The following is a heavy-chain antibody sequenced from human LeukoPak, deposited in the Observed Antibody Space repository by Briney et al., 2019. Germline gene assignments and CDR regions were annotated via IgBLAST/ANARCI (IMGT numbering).Heavy chain of an antibody. CDR1: GGTFSSYA. Sequence: SVKVSCKASGGTFSSYAISWVRQAPGQGVEWMGRIIPIFGTANYAQKFQGRVTITTHESTSTAYMELSSLRSEDTAVYYCAREINDYGEGWGQGTLVTVSS. CDR3: AREINDYGEG. D-gene: IGHD4-17*01. V-gene: IGHV1-69*05. J-gene: IGHJ4*02. CDR2: IIPIFGTA.